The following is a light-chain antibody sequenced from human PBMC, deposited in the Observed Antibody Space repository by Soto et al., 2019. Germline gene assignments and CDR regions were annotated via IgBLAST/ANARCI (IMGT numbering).Light chain of an antibody. CDR1: QSISGN. CDR2: AAS. V-gene: IGKV3-15*01. J-gene: IGKJ3*01. CDR3: QQYHNWPVT. Sequence: EIVMTQSPAILSVSPGESATLSCRASQSISGNLAWYQQKPGQAPRLLIYAASGRATGIPARFNGSGSGTEFTLSVSSLQSDDFAVYSCQQYHNWPVTFGPGTKVDI.